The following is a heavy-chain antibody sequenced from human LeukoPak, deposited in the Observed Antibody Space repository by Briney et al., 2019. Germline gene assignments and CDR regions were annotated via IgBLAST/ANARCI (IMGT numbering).Heavy chain of an antibody. Sequence: SETLSLTCPVAGGSISSRNAYWGWIRQPPGKGLEWIGSIYYSKNTYYNPSLKSRVTISADTSKNQFSLTLGSVSATDTAVYYCASPLGFSYGYFCNSGQGTLVTVSS. J-gene: IGHJ4*02. CDR3: ASPLGFSYGYFCN. V-gene: IGHV4-39*01. CDR2: IYYSKNT. CDR1: GGSISSRNAY. D-gene: IGHD5-18*01.